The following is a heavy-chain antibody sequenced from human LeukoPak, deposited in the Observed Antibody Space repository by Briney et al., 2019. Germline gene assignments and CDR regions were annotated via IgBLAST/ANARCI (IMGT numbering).Heavy chain of an antibody. CDR3: ARDFEGYCSGGSCYWSQTLDY. J-gene: IGHJ4*02. V-gene: IGHV1-3*01. CDR1: GYTFTSYA. D-gene: IGHD2-15*01. Sequence: ASVNVSCKASGYTFTSYAMHWVRQAPGQRLEWMGWINAGNGNTKYSQKFQGRVTITRDTSASTAYMELSSLRSEDTAVYYCARDFEGYCSGGSCYWSQTLDYWGQGTLVTVSS. CDR2: INAGNGNT.